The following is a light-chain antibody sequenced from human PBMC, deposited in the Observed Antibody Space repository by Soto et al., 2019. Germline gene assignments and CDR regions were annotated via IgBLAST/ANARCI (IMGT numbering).Light chain of an antibody. CDR2: GAS. CDR3: QQYGSSGT. V-gene: IGKV3-20*01. Sequence: VLTQSPGTQSLSPAERATLSCRASQSVSNNYLAWYQQKPGQAPRLLIYGASNRATGIPDRFSGSGSGTDFTLTISRLEPEDFAVYYCQQYGSSGTFGQGTKVDIK. J-gene: IGKJ1*01. CDR1: QSVSNNY.